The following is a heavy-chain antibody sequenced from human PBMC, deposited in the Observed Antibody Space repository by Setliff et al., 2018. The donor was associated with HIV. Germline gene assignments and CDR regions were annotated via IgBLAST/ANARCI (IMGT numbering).Heavy chain of an antibody. CDR3: ARSMGFKATTRLDF. V-gene: IGHV5-51*01. J-gene: IGHJ4*02. Sequence: GESLKISCQASGYSFTTLWIAWVRQMPGKGLEWTGMVFPDDSDTRYSPSFQGQVSMSADKSINTAYLQWSSLKASDTAVYYCARSMGFKATTRLDFWGPGTLVTVSS. CDR2: VFPDDSDT. D-gene: IGHD3-10*01. CDR1: GYSFTTLW.